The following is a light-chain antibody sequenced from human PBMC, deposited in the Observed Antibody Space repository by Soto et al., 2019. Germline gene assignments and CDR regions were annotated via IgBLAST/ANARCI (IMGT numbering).Light chain of an antibody. J-gene: IGKJ1*01. CDR1: QSVRSN. CDR3: QQCNNWPPWT. CDR2: GAS. Sequence: EIVMTQSTATLSVSRGERATLSCRASQSVRSNLAWYQQKPGQAPRLLIYGASTSATGIPARFSGSGSGTEFSPTISSLQSEDFAVYYCQQCNNWPPWTFGQGTKVEIK. V-gene: IGKV3-15*01.